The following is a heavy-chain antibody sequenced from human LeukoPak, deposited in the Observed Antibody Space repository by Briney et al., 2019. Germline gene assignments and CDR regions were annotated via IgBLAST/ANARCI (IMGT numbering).Heavy chain of an antibody. CDR2: MNPNSGNT. D-gene: IGHD5-12*01. CDR1: GYTFTSYD. CDR3: ARSVAGYDQEFDY. J-gene: IGHJ4*02. V-gene: IGHV1-8*01. Sequence: ASVKVSCKASGYTFTSYDINWVRQATGQGLEWMGWMNPNSGNTGHAQKFQGRVTMTRNTSISTAYMELSSLRSEDTAVYYCARSVAGYDQEFDYWGQGTLVTVSS.